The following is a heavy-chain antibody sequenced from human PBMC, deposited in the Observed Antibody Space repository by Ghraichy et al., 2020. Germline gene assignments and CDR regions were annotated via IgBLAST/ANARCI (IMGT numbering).Heavy chain of an antibody. CDR2: ITSSSRTI. D-gene: IGHD4-23*01. Sequence: SCVGSGFTFSGYSMNWVRQSPGKGLVWVSYITSSSRTIFYADSVKGRFTISRDNAQNSLYLQMNSLRDEDTAEYFCAGGSKVVRFYYYDGMDVWGQGTTVTVAS. J-gene: IGHJ6*02. CDR1: GFTFSGYS. V-gene: IGHV3-48*02. CDR3: AGGSKVVRFYYYDGMDV.